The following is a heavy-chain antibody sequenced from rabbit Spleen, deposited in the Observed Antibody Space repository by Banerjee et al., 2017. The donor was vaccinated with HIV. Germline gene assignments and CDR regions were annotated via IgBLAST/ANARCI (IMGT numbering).Heavy chain of an antibody. J-gene: IGHJ4*01. D-gene: IGHD7-1*01. CDR2: IGTSSGRT. CDR1: RFSFSSTYY. CDR3: AKNVNPEDYWSFDL. Sequence: QSLEESGGDLVKPGASLTLTCKASRFSFSSTYYMCWVRQAPGKGLEWIGCIGTSSGRTWYASWVSGRFTISKTSSTTMTLQMTSLTAADTATYFCAKNVNPEDYWSFDLWGPGTLVTVS. V-gene: IGHV1S40*01.